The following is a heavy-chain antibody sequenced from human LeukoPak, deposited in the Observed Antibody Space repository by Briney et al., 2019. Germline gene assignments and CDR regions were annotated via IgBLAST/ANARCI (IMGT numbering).Heavy chain of an antibody. CDR3: AKDQPRGYSYGSDAFDI. J-gene: IGHJ3*02. D-gene: IGHD5-18*01. CDR1: GFTFSSYG. V-gene: IGHV3-30*02. Sequence: GGSLRLSCAASGFTFSSYGMHWVRQAPGKGLEWVAFIRYDGSNKYYADSVKGRFTISRDNSKNTLYLQMNSLRAEDTAVYYCAKDQPRGYSYGSDAFDIWGQGTMVTVSS. CDR2: IRYDGSNK.